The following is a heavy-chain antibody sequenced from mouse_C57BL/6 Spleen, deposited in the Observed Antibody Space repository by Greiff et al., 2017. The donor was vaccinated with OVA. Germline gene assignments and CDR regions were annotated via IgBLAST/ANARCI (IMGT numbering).Heavy chain of an antibody. D-gene: IGHD2-4*01. CDR2: INPNYGTT. CDR3: AKEGLRRSLDY. V-gene: IGHV1-39*01. Sequence: VHVKQSGPELVKPGASVKISCKASGYSFTDYNMNWVKQSTGKSLEWIGVINPNYGTTSYNQKFKGKATLTVDKTSSTAYMQINSLTSEDSAVYYCAKEGLRRSLDYWGQGTTLTVSS. J-gene: IGHJ2*01. CDR1: GYSFTDYN.